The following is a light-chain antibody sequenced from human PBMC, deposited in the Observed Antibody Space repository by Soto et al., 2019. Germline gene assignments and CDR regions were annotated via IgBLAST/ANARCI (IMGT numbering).Light chain of an antibody. J-gene: IGKJ1*01. Sequence: VLTQSPATLSLSPGDTATLSCRASQSGSNNFLAWYQHKPGQPPRLLIYGASTRDTGSPDRFSGSGSGTDFTLTISSLEPEDFAVYVCQLYGAAPWTFGQGTKVEIK. CDR2: GAS. CDR1: QSGSNNF. CDR3: QLYGAAPWT. V-gene: IGKV3-20*01.